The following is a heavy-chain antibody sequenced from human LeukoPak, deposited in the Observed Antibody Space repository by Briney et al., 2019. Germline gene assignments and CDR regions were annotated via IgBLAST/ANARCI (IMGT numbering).Heavy chain of an antibody. CDR1: GGAIISYY. Sequence: SETLSLTCSVSGGAIISYYWSWIRQPAGKGPEWVGRIYPTGNTDYNPSLKTRVTMTTDLPRKQFSLRLRSVNAADTAVHYCAMLKFYDSTGYSLGYYRVVWGKRTAVTVSS. CDR3: AMLKFYDSTGYSLGYYRVV. V-gene: IGHV4-4*07. D-gene: IGHD3-22*01. CDR2: IYPTGNT. J-gene: IGHJ6*03.